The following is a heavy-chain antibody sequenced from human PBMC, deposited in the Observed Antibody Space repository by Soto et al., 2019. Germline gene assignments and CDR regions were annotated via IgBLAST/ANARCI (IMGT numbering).Heavy chain of an antibody. D-gene: IGHD3-10*01. Sequence: QVQLQESGPGLVKPSGTLSLTCAVSGGSISSSNWWSWVRQPPGKGLEWIGEIYHSGSTNYNPSLKSRGTISVDKSKNRFALKLSSVTAADTAVEYCARAHLAHGAGRSWFDPGGQGTLVTVSS. V-gene: IGHV4-4*02. J-gene: IGHJ5*02. CDR2: IYHSGST. CDR1: GGSISSSNW. CDR3: ARAHLAHGAGRSWFDP.